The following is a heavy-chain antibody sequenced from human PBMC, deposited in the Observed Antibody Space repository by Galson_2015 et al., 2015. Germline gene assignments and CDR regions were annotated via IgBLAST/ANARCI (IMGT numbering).Heavy chain of an antibody. D-gene: IGHD6-25*01. CDR1: GYSFTSYW. CDR2: IYPGDSDT. CDR3: ARQYGVRKGAAYYYYMDV. V-gene: IGHV5-51*01. Sequence: QSGAEVKKPGESLKISCKGSGYSFTSYWIGWVRQMPGKGLEWMGIIYPGDSDTRYSPSFQGQVTISADKSISTAYLQWSSLKASDTAMYYCARQYGVRKGAAYYYYMDVWGKGTTVTVSS. J-gene: IGHJ6*03.